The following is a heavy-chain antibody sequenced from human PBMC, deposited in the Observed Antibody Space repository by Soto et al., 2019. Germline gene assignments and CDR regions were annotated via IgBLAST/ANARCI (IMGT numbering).Heavy chain of an antibody. CDR3: ARLNPQESADLDYGPYVWELGSIDP. D-gene: IGHD4-17*01. Sequence: LSLTCTVSGGSITSPGRFWSWIRQHPGKGLEWIGKIYHTGTTDYNPSLKSRVSMRVDTSKNQISLKLNSLTAADTAVYFCARLNPQESADLDYGPYVWELGSIDPWGQGTLVTVSS. J-gene: IGHJ5*02. CDR1: GGSITSPGRF. CDR2: IYHTGTT. V-gene: IGHV4-31*03.